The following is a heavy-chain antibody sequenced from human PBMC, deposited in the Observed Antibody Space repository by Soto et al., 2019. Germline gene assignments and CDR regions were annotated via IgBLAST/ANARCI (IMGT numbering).Heavy chain of an antibody. CDR3: ARDRTDILTGYYVWGDYYYYYGMDV. J-gene: IGHJ6*02. CDR1: GFTFSSYW. Sequence: GGSLRLSCAASGFTFSSYWMSWVRQAPGKGLGWVANIKQDGSEKYYVDSVKGRFTISRDNAKNSLYLQMNSLRAEDTAVYYCARDRTDILTGYYVWGDYYYYYGMDVWGQGTTVTVSS. D-gene: IGHD3-9*01. V-gene: IGHV3-7*03. CDR2: IKQDGSEK.